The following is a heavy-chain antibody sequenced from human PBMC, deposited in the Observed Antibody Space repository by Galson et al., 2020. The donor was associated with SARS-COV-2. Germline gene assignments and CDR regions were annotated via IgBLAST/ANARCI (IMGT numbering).Heavy chain of an antibody. CDR2: IYYSGST. D-gene: IGHD2-2*01. V-gene: IGHV4-39*01. Sequence: SETLSLTCTVSGGSISSSSYYWGWIRQPPGKGLEWIGSIYYSGSTYYNPSLKSRVTISVDTSKNQFSLKLSSVTAADTAVYYCARHRMMCSSTSCYDAFDIWGQGTMVTVSS. CDR1: GGSISSSSYY. CDR3: ARHRMMCSSTSCYDAFDI. J-gene: IGHJ3*02.